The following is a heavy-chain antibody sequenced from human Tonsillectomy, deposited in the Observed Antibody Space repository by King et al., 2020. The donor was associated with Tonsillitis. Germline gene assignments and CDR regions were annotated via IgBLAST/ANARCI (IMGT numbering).Heavy chain of an antibody. CDR1: GFSFSRYW. D-gene: IGHD4-17*01. Sequence: VQLVESGGGLVQPGGSLRLSCAASGFSFSRYWMSWVRQAPGKGLEWVVNINQDGSLKWYVDSVRGRFIISRDNARNSLSLQMNGLRVEDTAVYYCEREGSGDYDDHWGHWGQGILVTVSS. J-gene: IGHJ4*02. V-gene: IGHV3-7*03. CDR3: EREGSGDYDDHWGH. CDR2: INQDGSLK.